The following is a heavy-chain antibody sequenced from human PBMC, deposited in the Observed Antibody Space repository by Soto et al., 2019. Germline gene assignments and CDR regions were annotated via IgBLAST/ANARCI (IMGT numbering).Heavy chain of an antibody. J-gene: IGHJ4*02. CDR3: ARGSLAVAGIFY. CDR1: GGSISSSSYY. Sequence: SETLSLTCTASGGSISSSSYYWGWIRQPPGKGLEWIGSIYYSGSTYYNPSLKSRVTISVDTSKNQFSLKLSSVTAADTAVYYCARGSLAVAGIFYWGQGTLVTVSS. D-gene: IGHD6-19*01. CDR2: IYYSGST. V-gene: IGHV4-39*01.